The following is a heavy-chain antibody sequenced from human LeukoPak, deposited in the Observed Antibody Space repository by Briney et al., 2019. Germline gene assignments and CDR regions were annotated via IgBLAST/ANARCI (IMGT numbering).Heavy chain of an antibody. CDR1: GFTFSSYG. CDR2: IRYDGSNK. Sequence: SGGSLRLSCAASGFTFSSYGMHWVRQAPGKGLEWVVFIRYDGSNKYYADSVKGRFTTSRDNSKNTLYLQMNSLRAEDTAVYYCAKDLLRGATGSPYYFDYWGQGTLVTVSS. D-gene: IGHD1-26*01. J-gene: IGHJ4*02. V-gene: IGHV3-30*02. CDR3: AKDLLRGATGSPYYFDY.